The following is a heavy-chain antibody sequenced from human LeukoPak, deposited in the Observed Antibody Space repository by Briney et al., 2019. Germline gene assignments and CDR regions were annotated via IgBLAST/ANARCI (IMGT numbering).Heavy chain of an antibody. J-gene: IGHJ5*02. CDR3: AKDPDRSSWYPPRNPARYNWFDP. V-gene: IGHV3-30*02. CDR1: GFTFSSYG. Sequence: GGSLRLSCAASGFTFSSYGMHWVRQAPGKGLEWVAFIRYDGGNKYYADSVKGRFTISRDNSKNTLYLQMTSLRAEDTAVYYCAKDPDRSSWYPPRNPARYNWFDPWGQGTLVTVSS. D-gene: IGHD6-13*01. CDR2: IRYDGGNK.